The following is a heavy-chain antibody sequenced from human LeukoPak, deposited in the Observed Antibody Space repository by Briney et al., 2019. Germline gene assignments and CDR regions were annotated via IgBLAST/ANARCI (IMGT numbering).Heavy chain of an antibody. CDR1: GFTFSSYS. CDR2: ISSSRSYI. J-gene: IGHJ4*02. V-gene: IGHV3-21*01. Sequence: GGSLRLSCAASGFTFSSYSMNWVRQAPGKGLEWVSSISSSRSYIYYADSVKGRFTISRDNAKNSLYQQMNSLRAEDTAVYYCARAYYDFWSGYYFHYWGQGTLVTVSS. D-gene: IGHD3-3*01. CDR3: ARAYYDFWSGYYFHY.